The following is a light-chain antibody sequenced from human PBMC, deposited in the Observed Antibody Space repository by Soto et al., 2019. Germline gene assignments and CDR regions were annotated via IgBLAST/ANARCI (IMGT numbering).Light chain of an antibody. V-gene: IGLV1-51*01. CDR3: GSWDSSLSAYV. CDR1: SSNIGGNS. J-gene: IGLJ1*01. CDR2: DDN. Sequence: QSVLTQPPSVSAAPGQMVTISCSGSSSNIGGNSVSWYQQLPGTAPKLLIYDDNKRPSGIPDRFSGSKSGTSATLGITGFQTGDEADYYCGSWDSSLSAYVFGTGTKV.